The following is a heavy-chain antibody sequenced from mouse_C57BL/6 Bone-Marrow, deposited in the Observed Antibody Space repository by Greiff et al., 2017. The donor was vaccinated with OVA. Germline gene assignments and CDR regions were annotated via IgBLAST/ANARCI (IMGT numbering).Heavy chain of an antibody. V-gene: IGHV5-6*01. D-gene: IGHD1-1*01. J-gene: IGHJ2*01. Sequence: EVMLVESGGDLVKPGGSLKLSCAASGFTFSSYGMSWVRQTPDKRLEWVATISSGGSYTYYPDSVKGRFTISRDNAKNTLYLQMSSLKSEDTAMYYCASLRSFDYWGQGTTLTVSS. CDR3: ASLRSFDY. CDR2: ISSGGSYT. CDR1: GFTFSSYG.